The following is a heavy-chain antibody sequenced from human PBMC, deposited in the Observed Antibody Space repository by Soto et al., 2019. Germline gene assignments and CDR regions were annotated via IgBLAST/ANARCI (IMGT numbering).Heavy chain of an antibody. CDR3: AKGASYDFWSGYEIDAFDI. D-gene: IGHD3-3*01. CDR1: GFTFSSYG. V-gene: IGHV3-30*18. CDR2: ISYDGSNK. J-gene: IGHJ3*02. Sequence: GGSLRLSCAASGFTFSSYGMHWVRQAPGKGLEWVAVISYDGSNKNYADSVKGRFTISRDNSKNTLYLQMNSLRAEDTAVYYCAKGASYDFWSGYEIDAFDIWGQGTMVTVSS.